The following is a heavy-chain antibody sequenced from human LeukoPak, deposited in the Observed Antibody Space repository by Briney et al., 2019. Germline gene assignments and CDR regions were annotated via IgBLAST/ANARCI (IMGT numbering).Heavy chain of an antibody. J-gene: IGHJ5*02. CDR3: ARGAYCGGDCYRGGYNWFDP. CDR1: GFTFSSYS. CDR2: ISSSSSYI. V-gene: IGHV3-21*01. Sequence: GGSLRLSCAASGFTFSSYSMNWVRQAPGKGLEWVSPISSSSSYIYYADSVKGRFTISRDNAKNSLYLQMNSLRAEDTAVYYCARGAYCGGDCYRGGYNWFDPWGQGTLVTVSS. D-gene: IGHD2-21*01.